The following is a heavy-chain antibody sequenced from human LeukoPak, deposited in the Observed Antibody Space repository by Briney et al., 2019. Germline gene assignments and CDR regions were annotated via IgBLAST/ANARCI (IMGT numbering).Heavy chain of an antibody. J-gene: IGHJ4*02. CDR3: ARSNYYASGSYCNDF. CDR1: GDSISSYY. Sequence: SETLSLTCTVSGDSISSYYWSWIRQPPGTGLEWIGYIYYSGSTNYNPSLKSRVTISVDTSKNQFSLTLTSVTAADTAVYYCARSNYYASGSYCNDFWGQGTLVTVSS. V-gene: IGHV4-59*01. D-gene: IGHD3-10*01. CDR2: IYYSGST.